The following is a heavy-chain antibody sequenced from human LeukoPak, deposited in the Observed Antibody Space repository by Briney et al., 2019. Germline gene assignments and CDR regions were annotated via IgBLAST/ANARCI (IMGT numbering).Heavy chain of an antibody. J-gene: IGHJ4*02. D-gene: IGHD4-17*01. CDR3: ARDRYGAVTLTVDY. Sequence: PGGSLRLSYAASGFTFSSYSMNWVRQAPGKGLEWVSSISSSSSYIYYADSVKGRFTISRDNAKNSLYLQMNSLRAEDTAVYYCARDRYGAVTLTVDYWGQGTLVTVSS. CDR2: ISSSSSYI. CDR1: GFTFSSYS. V-gene: IGHV3-21*03.